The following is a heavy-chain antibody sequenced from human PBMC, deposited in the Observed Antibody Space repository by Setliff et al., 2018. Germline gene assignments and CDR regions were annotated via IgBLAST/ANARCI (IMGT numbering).Heavy chain of an antibody. V-gene: IGHV4-38-2*01. CDR1: GYSISSGYY. Sequence: PSETLSLTCAVSGYSISSGYYWGWIRQPPGKGLEWIGSIYHSGSTYYNPPLKSRVTISVDTSKNQFSLKLSSVTAADTAVYYCARHSSRPYWGQGTLVTVSS. CDR3: ARHSSRPY. J-gene: IGHJ4*02. CDR2: IYHSGST.